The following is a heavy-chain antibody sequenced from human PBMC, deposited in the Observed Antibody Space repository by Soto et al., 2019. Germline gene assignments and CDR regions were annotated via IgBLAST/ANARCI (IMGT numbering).Heavy chain of an antibody. CDR1: GYAFSGYA. J-gene: IGHJ5*02. V-gene: IGHV1-3*01. D-gene: IGHD5-12*01. CDR2: INPDNGNT. CDR3: AREATVSWQNLLDP. Sequence: ASVKVSCKASGYAFSGYALHWVRQVPGQRLEWMGWINPDNGNTKVSQRLQGRVTLTRDTSATTVYMELRSLTSEDTAIYYCAREATVSWQNLLDPWGQGSLVTVSS.